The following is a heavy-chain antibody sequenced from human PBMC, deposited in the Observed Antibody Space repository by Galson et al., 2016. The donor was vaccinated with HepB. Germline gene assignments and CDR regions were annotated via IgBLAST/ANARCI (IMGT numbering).Heavy chain of an antibody. CDR2: ISYDGSSQ. Sequence: SLRLSCAATGFKFSSFPIHWVRQAAAKGLDWVALISYDGSSQYYADSVKGRFTISRDNSKNMLYLQMDNRRPEDTAIYHCAVIGGTYGFDFWGQGHLVTGSS. D-gene: IGHD2-15*01. CDR3: AVIGGTYGFDF. CDR1: GFKFSSFP. J-gene: IGHJ4*02. V-gene: IGHV3-30-3*01.